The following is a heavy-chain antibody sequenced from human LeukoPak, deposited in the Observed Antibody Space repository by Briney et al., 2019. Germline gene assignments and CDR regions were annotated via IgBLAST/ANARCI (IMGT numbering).Heavy chain of an antibody. D-gene: IGHD3-16*01. CDR3: ARVETTMIRY. CDR2: IYYSGNT. Sequence: SQTLSLTCTVSGYSISSGVYYWTWIRQDPGKGLEWIGYIYYSGNTFYNPALKSRATISVDTSKNQFSLTLSSVTAADTAVYYCARVETTMIRYWGQGTLVAVSS. V-gene: IGHV4-31*03. J-gene: IGHJ4*02. CDR1: GYSISSGVYY.